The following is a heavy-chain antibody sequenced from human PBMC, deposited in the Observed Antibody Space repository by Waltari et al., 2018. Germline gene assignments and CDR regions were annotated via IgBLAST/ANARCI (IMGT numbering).Heavy chain of an antibody. D-gene: IGHD3-10*01. J-gene: IGHJ3*02. V-gene: IGHV3-30*02. CDR3: AGRSITIDAFDI. CDR2: IRYDGINK. CDR1: GLTFSSYG. Sequence: QVQLVESGGGVVQPGGSLRLSVAASGLTFSSYGMTWVSQAPGKGLEWFAFIRYDGINKYYADSVKGRFTISRDNSKNTLYLQMNSLRAEDTAVYYCAGRSITIDAFDIWGQGTMVTVSS.